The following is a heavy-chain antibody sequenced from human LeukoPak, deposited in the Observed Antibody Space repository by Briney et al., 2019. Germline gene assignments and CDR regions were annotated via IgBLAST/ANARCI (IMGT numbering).Heavy chain of an antibody. CDR1: GYTFTSYG. V-gene: IGHV1-18*04. Sequence: GASVKVSCKASGYTFTSYGISWVRQAPGQGLEWMGWISAYSGNTNYAQKLQGRVTMTTDTSTSTAYMELRSLRSDDTAVYYCARDKSYYDILTGYYYYYGMDVWGKGTTVTVSS. J-gene: IGHJ6*04. D-gene: IGHD3-9*01. CDR3: ARDKSYYDILTGYYYYYGMDV. CDR2: ISAYSGNT.